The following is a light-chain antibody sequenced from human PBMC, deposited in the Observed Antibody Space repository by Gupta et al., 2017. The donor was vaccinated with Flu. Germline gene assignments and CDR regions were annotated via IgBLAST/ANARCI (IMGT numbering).Light chain of an antibody. J-gene: IGKJ1*01. Sequence: EIVMTQSPATLSVSPGERATLSCRASQSVSSSLAWYQQKPGQAPRLLIYGASTRATGIPARFIGSGSGTEFTLTISSLKSEDFAVYYCQRYNIGPGWTLGQGTKVEIK. V-gene: IGKV3-15*01. CDR1: QSVSSS. CDR3: QRYNIGPGWT. CDR2: GAS.